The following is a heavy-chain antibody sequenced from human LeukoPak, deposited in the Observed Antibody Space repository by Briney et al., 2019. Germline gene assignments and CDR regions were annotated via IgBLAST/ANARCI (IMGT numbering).Heavy chain of an antibody. CDR1: GFPFSSYT. Sequence: GGSPRLSCVASGFPFSSYTLSWVRQAPGKGLEWVSAISGSSPATYYSGSVKGRFPISRDNSKNTLYLQMNSLRAEDTAVYYCAKERQAGDYFTSDHWGQGTLVTVSS. J-gene: IGHJ4*02. D-gene: IGHD4-17*01. CDR3: AKERQAGDYFTSDH. CDR2: ISGSSPAT. V-gene: IGHV3-23*01.